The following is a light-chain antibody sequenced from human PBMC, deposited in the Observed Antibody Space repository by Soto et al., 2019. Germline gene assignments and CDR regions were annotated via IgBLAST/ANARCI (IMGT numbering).Light chain of an antibody. J-gene: IGLJ2*01. CDR2: DVS. V-gene: IGLV2-14*01. CDR3: SSYTSSSTPHVV. Sequence: QSALTQPASVSGSPGQSITISCTGTSSDVGGYNYVSWYQQHPGKAPKLMIYDVSNRPSGVSNRFSGSKSGNTASLTISGLQAKDEAHYYCSSYTSSSTPHVVFGRGTKLTVL. CDR1: SSDVGGYNY.